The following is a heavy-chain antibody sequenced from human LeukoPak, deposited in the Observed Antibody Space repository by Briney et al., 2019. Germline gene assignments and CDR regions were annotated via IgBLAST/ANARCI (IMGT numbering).Heavy chain of an antibody. D-gene: IGHD3-22*01. J-gene: IGHJ4*02. CDR2: IYYSGST. CDR3: ARAMKGQYYYDSSGYYQYYFDY. CDR1: GGSISSYY. Sequence: SETLSLTCTVSGGSISSYYWSWIRQPPGKGLEWIGYIYYSGSTNYNPSLKSRVTISVDTSKSQFSLKLSSVTAADTAVYYCARAMKGQYYYDSSGYYQYYFDYWGQGTLVTVSS. V-gene: IGHV4-59*01.